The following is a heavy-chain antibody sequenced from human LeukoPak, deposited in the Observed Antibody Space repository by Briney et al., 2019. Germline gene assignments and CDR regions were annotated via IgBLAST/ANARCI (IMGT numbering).Heavy chain of an antibody. D-gene: IGHD3-22*01. CDR1: GGSISYSSYY. CDR3: ARAFDISGYHYYYYYMDV. CDR2: SYYSGST. V-gene: IGHV4-39*07. J-gene: IGHJ6*03. Sequence: SETLSFTCTVYGGSISYSSYYWRWIRQPPGKGLERIGSSYYSGSTYYNPSLKSRVTISVYTSKNQFSLKLSSVTAADTAVYYCARAFDISGYHYYYYYMDVWGKGGTLTASS.